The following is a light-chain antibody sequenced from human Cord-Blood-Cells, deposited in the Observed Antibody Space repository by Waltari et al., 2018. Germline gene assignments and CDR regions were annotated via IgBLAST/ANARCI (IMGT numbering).Light chain of an antibody. Sequence: QSVLTQPPSASGTPGQRVTISCSGRSSNIGSNYVYSYQQLPGTAPKLLIYRNNQRPSGVPDRFSGSKSGTSASLAISGLRSEDEADYYCAAWDDSLSGRVFGGGTKLTVL. CDR3: AAWDDSLSGRV. CDR2: RNN. CDR1: SSNIGSNY. J-gene: IGLJ3*02. V-gene: IGLV1-47*01.